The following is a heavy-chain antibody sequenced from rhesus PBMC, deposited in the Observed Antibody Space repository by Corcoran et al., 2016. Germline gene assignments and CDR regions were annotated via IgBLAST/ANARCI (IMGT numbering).Heavy chain of an antibody. J-gene: IGHJ4*01. D-gene: IGHD1-1*01. CDR3: ARVSGTPFDY. V-gene: IGHV4-173*01. CDR1: GGSIRNTY. Sequence: QVQLQESGPGLVKPSETLSLTFAISGGSIRNTYWTCTRHPPGKGLEWIGRISGRGGSTDYTPSLKSRVTISTDTSKNQFSLKLSSVTAADTAVYYCARVSGTPFDYWGQGVLVTVSS. CDR2: ISGRGGST.